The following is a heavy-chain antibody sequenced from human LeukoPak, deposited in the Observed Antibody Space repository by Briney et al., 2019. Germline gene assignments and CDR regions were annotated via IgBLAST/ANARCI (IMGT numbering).Heavy chain of an antibody. D-gene: IGHD2-15*01. V-gene: IGHV1-46*01. Sequence: ASVKVSCKASGYTFTRYYMHWVRQAPGQGLEWLGLINLSGGRTTYAQKFQGRVTMTRDTSTSTVYMELSSLRSEDTAVYYCAREVVVVAATDYYNGMDVWGQGTTVTVSS. CDR2: INLSGGRT. CDR1: GYTFTRYY. J-gene: IGHJ6*02. CDR3: AREVVVVAATDYYNGMDV.